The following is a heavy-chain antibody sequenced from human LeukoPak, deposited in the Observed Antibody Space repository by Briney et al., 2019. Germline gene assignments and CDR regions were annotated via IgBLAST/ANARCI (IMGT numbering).Heavy chain of an antibody. V-gene: IGHV1-2*02. D-gene: IGHD3-10*01. CDR1: GYTFTGYY. J-gene: IGHJ4*02. CDR2: INPNSGGT. Sequence: GASVKVSCKASGYTFTGYYMHWVRQAPGQGLEWMGWINPNSGGTNYAQKLQGRVTMTRDTSISTAYMELSRLRSDDTAVYYCARDRALWFGELYPRFYYFDYWGQGTLVTVSS. CDR3: ARDRALWFGELYPRFYYFDY.